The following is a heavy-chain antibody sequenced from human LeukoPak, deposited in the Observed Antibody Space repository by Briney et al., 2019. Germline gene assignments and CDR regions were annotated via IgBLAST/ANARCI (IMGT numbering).Heavy chain of an antibody. CDR3: AREPSRTGYSTGYYYVDP. V-gene: IGHV1-46*01. CDR1: GYTFTSYY. D-gene: IGHD3-22*01. Sequence: GASVKVSCKASGYTFTSYYMHWVRQAPGQGFEWMGVVNPSGGVTTDAQKFQGRVSMTWDMSTSTVYMELSSLGSEDTAIYYCAREPSRTGYSTGYYYVDPWGQGTLVTVYS. J-gene: IGHJ5*02. CDR2: VNPSGGVT.